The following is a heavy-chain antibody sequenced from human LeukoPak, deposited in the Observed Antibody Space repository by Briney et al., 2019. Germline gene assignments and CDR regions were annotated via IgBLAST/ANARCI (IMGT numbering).Heavy chain of an antibody. Sequence: SETLSLTCTVSGGSIGNSRYYWSWIRQPPGKGLEWIGEINHSGSTNYNPSLKSRVTISVDTSKNQFSLKLSSVTAADTAVYYCARLAVVPAANDYWGQGTLVTVSS. CDR3: ARLAVVPAANDY. CDR1: GGSIGNSRYY. D-gene: IGHD2-2*01. CDR2: INHSGST. V-gene: IGHV4-39*07. J-gene: IGHJ4*02.